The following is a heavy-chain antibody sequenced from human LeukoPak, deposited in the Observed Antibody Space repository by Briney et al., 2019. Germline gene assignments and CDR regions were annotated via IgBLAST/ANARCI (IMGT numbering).Heavy chain of an antibody. V-gene: IGHV3-30*02. CDR2: IRYDGSNK. J-gene: IGHJ4*02. CDR3: AKDRIAAAGTRLDY. CDR1: GFTFSSYA. Sequence: PGRSLRLSCAASGFTFSSYAMHWVRQAPGKGLEWVAFIRYDGSNKYYADSVKGRFTISRDNSKNTLYLQMNSLRAEDTAVYYCAKDRIAAAGTRLDYWGQGTLVTVSS. D-gene: IGHD6-13*01.